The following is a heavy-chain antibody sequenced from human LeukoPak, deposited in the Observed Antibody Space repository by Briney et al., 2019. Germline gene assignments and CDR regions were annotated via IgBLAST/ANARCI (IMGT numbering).Heavy chain of an antibody. J-gene: IGHJ3*02. V-gene: IGHV3-11*04. CDR2: ITGSGSTK. CDR1: GFTFSDYY. CDR3: ARSKDTETDAFDI. Sequence: GGSLRLSCAASGFTFSDYYMSWIRQAPGKGLEWISYITGSGSTKYYADSLKGRFTISRDNAKKSLYLQMNSLRAEDTAVYYCARSKDTETDAFDIWGQGTMVTVSS.